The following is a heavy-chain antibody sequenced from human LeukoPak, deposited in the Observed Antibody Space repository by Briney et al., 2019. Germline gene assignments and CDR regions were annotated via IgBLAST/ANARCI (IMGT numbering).Heavy chain of an antibody. D-gene: IGHD2-15*01. V-gene: IGHV5-51*01. CDR2: IYPGDSDT. CDR1: GYSFSIYW. J-gene: IGHJ5*02. CDR3: ALGVAASYNWFDP. Sequence: KDGESLKISCKGSGYSFSIYWIAWVRQMPGKGPEWMGIIYPGDSDTRYSPSFQGQVTISADRSISTAYLQWSSLKASDTAMYYCALGVAASYNWFDPWGQGTLVTVSS.